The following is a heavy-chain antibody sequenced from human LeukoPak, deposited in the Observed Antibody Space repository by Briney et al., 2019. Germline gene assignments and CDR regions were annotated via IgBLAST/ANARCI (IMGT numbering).Heavy chain of an antibody. V-gene: IGHV3-23*01. CDR3: AKDAAGYSYGQSDY. Sequence: SGGSLRLSCAASGFSFISYSMSWVRQAPGKGLGWVSSISGSGGSTYYAVSVKGRFTISRDNSKNTLFMQMNSLRAEDTALYYCAKDAAGYSYGQSDYWGQGTLVTVSS. J-gene: IGHJ4*02. CDR1: GFSFISYS. CDR2: ISGSGGST. D-gene: IGHD5-18*01.